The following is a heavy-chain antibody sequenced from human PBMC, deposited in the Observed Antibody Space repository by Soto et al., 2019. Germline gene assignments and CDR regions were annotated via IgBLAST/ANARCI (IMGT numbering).Heavy chain of an antibody. CDR3: ARDRSDGGNFYYYGMDV. CDR2: IIPIFGTA. J-gene: IGHJ6*02. V-gene: IGHV1-69*13. D-gene: IGHD2-21*01. Sequence: GASVKVSCKASGGTSSSYAISWVRQAPGQGLEWMGGIIPIFGTANYAQKFQGRVTITADESTSTAYTELSSLRSEDTAVYYCARDRSDGGNFYYYGMDVWGQGTTVTVSS. CDR1: GGTSSSYA.